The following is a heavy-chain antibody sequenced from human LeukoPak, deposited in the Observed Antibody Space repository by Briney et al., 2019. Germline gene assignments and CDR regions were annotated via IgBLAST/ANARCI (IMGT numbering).Heavy chain of an antibody. Sequence: SETLSLTCAVYGESFRGYYWSWIRQPPGKGLEWIGEINHSGSTNYNPSLKSRVTISVDRPKNQFSLKLSSVTAADTAVYYCAFWDAIGSAHYWGQGTLVIVSS. D-gene: IGHD2-8*01. CDR1: GESFRGYY. J-gene: IGHJ4*02. CDR3: AFWDAIGSAHY. CDR2: INHSGST. V-gene: IGHV4-34*01.